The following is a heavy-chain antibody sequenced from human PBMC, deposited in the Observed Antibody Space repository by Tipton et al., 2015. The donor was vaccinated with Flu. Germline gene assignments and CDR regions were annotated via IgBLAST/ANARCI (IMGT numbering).Heavy chain of an antibody. D-gene: IGHD7-27*01. V-gene: IGHV3-23*01. J-gene: IGHJ3*02. CDR3: AKELNWGRLREGNAFDI. CDR2: ISGSGGST. Sequence: SLRLSCAASGFTFSSYAMSWVRQAPGKGLEWVSAISGSGGSTYYADSVKGRFTISRDNSKNTLYLQMNSLRAEDTAVYYCAKELNWGRLREGNAFDIWGQGTMVTVSS. CDR1: GFTFSSYA.